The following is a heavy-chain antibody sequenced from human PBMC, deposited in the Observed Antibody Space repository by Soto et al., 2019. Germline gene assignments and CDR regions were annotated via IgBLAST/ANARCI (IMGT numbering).Heavy chain of an antibody. CDR3: AKETLDYDISGSYYYGY. CDR1: GFTFSSYG. Sequence: QVQLVESGGGVVQPGRSLRLSCAASGFTFSSYGMHWVRQAPGKGLEWVAVISYDGSNKYYADSVKGRFTISRDNSKNTLYLQMNSLRAEDTAVYYCAKETLDYDISGSYYYGYWGQGTLVTVSS. V-gene: IGHV3-30*18. CDR2: ISYDGSNK. D-gene: IGHD1-26*01. J-gene: IGHJ4*02.